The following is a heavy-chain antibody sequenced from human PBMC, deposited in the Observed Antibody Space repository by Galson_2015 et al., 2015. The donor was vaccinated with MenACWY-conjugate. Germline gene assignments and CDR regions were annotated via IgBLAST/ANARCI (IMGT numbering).Heavy chain of an antibody. Sequence: SLRLSCAASGFTFSSYWMHWVRQAPGKGLVWVSRVNSDGSGTGYADSVKGRFTISRDNAKNMLFLQMNSLKVEDTAVYYCARSCVKGADRKNYDMDDWGRGTTVTVAS. J-gene: IGHJ6*03. CDR3: ARSCVKGADRKNYDMDD. CDR1: GFTFSSYW. D-gene: IGHD1-26*01. V-gene: IGHV3-74*01. CDR2: VNSDGSGT.